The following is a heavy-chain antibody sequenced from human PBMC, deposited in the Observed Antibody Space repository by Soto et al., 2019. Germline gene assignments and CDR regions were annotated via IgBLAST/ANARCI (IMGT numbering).Heavy chain of an antibody. CDR3: ARKAGRADSGYYYILDF. Sequence: QVQLVQSGAEVKKPGSSVKVSCKASGGTFSSYAISWVRQAPGQGLEWMGGIIPIFGTANYAQKFQGRVTITADESTSTSYMELSSLTSEDTAVYYCARKAGRADSGYYYILDFWGQGTLFTVSS. CDR1: GGTFSSYA. D-gene: IGHD3-22*01. J-gene: IGHJ4*02. V-gene: IGHV1-69*01. CDR2: IIPIFGTA.